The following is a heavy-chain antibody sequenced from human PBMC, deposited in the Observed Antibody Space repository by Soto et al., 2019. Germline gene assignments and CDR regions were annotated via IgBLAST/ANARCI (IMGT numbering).Heavy chain of an antibody. J-gene: IGHJ3*02. CDR2: IIPIFGTA. V-gene: IGHV1-69*01. D-gene: IGHD1-26*01. Sequence: QVQLVQSGAEVKKPGTSVKVSCKASGGTFSSYAISWVRQAPGQGLEWMGGIIPIFGTANYAQKFQGRVTITADESTSTAYMELSSLRSEDSAVYYCARPRPDRLGSAFDIWGQGTMVTVSS. CDR1: GGTFSSYA. CDR3: ARPRPDRLGSAFDI.